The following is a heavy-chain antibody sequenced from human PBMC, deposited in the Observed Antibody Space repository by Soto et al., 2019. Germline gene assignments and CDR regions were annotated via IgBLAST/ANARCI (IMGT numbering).Heavy chain of an antibody. CDR2: IIPIFGTA. J-gene: IGHJ6*02. V-gene: IGHV1-69*13. Sequence: ASVKVSCKASGGTFSSYAIRWVRPPPGQGLEWMGGIIPIFGTANYAQKFQGRVTITADESTSTAYMELSSLRSEDTAVYYCARDPFSVVVITPYYYYGMDVWGQGTTVTVSS. CDR1: GGTFSSYA. CDR3: ARDPFSVVVITPYYYYGMDV. D-gene: IGHD3-22*01.